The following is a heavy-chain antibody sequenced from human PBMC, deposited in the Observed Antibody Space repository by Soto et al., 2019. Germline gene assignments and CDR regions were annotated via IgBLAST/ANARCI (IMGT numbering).Heavy chain of an antibody. CDR1: GFTFGGYW. J-gene: IGHJ3*02. CDR2: INSDGCST. D-gene: IGHD5-18*01. CDR3: ARVGGLKGFSYGYAFDI. Sequence: GGSLRLSCAASGFTFGGYWMHWVRQAPGKGLVWVSRINSDGCSTSYADSVKGRFTISRDNAKNTLYLQMNSLRAEDTDVYSCARVGGLKGFSYGYAFDIWGQGTMVTVSS. V-gene: IGHV3-74*01.